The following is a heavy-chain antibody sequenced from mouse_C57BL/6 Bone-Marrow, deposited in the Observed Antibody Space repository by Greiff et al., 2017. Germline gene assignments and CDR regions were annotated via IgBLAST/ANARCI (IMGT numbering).Heavy chain of an antibody. CDR3: ASPPITTVVARGGYYAMDY. D-gene: IGHD1-1*01. V-gene: IGHV1-54*01. Sequence: QVQLKQSGAELVRPGTSVKVSCKASGYAFTNYLIEWVKQRPGQGLEWIGVINPGSGGTNYNEKFKGKATLTADKSSSTAYMQLSSLTSEDSAVYFCASPPITTVVARGGYYAMDYWGQGTSVTVSS. J-gene: IGHJ4*01. CDR1: GYAFTNYL. CDR2: INPGSGGT.